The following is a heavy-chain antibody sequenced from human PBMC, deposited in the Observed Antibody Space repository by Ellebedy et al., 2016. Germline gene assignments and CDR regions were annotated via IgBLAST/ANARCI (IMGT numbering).Heavy chain of an antibody. CDR2: IYSGAGT. J-gene: IGHJ6*02. D-gene: IGHD1-7*01. V-gene: IGHV3-53*01. Sequence: GESLKISCAASGFTVSNNYMSWVRQAPGKGLEWVSVIYSGAGTYYADSVKGRFTISRDNSKNMPYFQMNSLRVEDTAVYYCARGNFDTYFYGMDVWGQGTTVTVSS. CDR3: ARGNFDTYFYGMDV. CDR1: GFTVSNNY.